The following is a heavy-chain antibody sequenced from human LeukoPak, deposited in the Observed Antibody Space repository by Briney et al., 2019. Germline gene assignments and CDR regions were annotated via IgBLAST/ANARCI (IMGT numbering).Heavy chain of an antibody. CDR2: ISSSGSTI. CDR1: GFTFSSYE. D-gene: IGHD3-10*01. V-gene: IGHV3-48*03. Sequence: GGSLRLSCAASGFTFSSYEMNWVRQAPGKGLEWVSYISSSGSTIYYADSVKGRFTISRDNAKNSLYLQVNSLRAEDTAVYYCARDHYGSGSYYYFDYWGQGTLVTVSS. CDR3: ARDHYGSGSYYYFDY. J-gene: IGHJ4*02.